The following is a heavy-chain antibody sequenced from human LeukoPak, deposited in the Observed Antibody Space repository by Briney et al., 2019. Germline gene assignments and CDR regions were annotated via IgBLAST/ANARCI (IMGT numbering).Heavy chain of an antibody. V-gene: IGHV1-18*01. CDR1: GYTFTSYG. Sequence: ASVKVSCKASGYTFTSYGISWVRQAPGQGLEWMGWISAYNGNTNYAQKLQGRVTITRDMSTSTAYMELSSLRSEDTAVYYCAAGELGFDYWGQGTLVTVSS. CDR3: AAGELGFDY. J-gene: IGHJ4*02. CDR2: ISAYNGNT. D-gene: IGHD1-26*01.